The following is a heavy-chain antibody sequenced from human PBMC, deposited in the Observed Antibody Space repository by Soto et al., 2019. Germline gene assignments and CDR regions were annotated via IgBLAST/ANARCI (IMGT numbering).Heavy chain of an antibody. D-gene: IGHD5-18*01. J-gene: IGHJ4*02. CDR2: ISAYNGNT. Sequence: QVQLVQSGAEVKKPGASVKVSCKASGYTFTSYGISWVRQAPGQGLEWMGWISAYNGNTNYAQKLQGRVTMTTDTSTSTAYMELRDMRSDDTAVYYCASSLLVGYGLEGESDWGQGTLVTVSS. CDR1: GYTFTSYG. CDR3: ASSLLVGYGLEGESD. V-gene: IGHV1-18*01.